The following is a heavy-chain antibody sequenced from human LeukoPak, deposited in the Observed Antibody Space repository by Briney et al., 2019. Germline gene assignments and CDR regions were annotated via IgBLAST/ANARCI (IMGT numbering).Heavy chain of an antibody. CDR3: ARDGVFHDSDGYSFDY. D-gene: IGHD3-22*01. Sequence: PSETLSLTCAVSNYSTTSGYFWGWIRQPPGKGLEWIASIYHSGTTYYNPSLRNRVTLFVDTSKNQFSLKLTSLTAADTAVYYCARDGVFHDSDGYSFDYWGQGTLVTVSS. V-gene: IGHV4-38-2*02. J-gene: IGHJ4*02. CDR1: NYSTTSGYF. CDR2: IYHSGTT.